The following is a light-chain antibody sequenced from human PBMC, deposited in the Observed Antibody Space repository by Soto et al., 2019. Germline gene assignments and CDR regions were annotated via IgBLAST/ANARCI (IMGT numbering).Light chain of an antibody. V-gene: IGKV3-11*01. Sequence: EIVLTQSPATLSLSPGERATLSCRASQSIASNYLAWYRQKPGQAPRLLIYDASNRATGIPARFSGSGSGTDFTLTISRLEPEDFAVYYCQQRSNWPHTFGQGTKLEIK. J-gene: IGKJ2*01. CDR3: QQRSNWPHT. CDR1: QSIASNY. CDR2: DAS.